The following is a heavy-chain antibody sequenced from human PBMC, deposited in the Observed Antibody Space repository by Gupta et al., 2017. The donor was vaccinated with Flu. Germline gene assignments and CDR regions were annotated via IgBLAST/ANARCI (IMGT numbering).Heavy chain of an antibody. CDR2: VYSSGST. D-gene: IGHD4-4*01. Sequence: QHPGKGLEWLGYVYSSGSTNYTPSLKCRVTISVDTSRNQFSLKLNSVTAADTAVYYCARDYSKSPYYYCMDVWGKGTTVTVSS. J-gene: IGHJ6*03. V-gene: IGHV4-4*08. CDR3: ARDYSKSPYYYCMDV.